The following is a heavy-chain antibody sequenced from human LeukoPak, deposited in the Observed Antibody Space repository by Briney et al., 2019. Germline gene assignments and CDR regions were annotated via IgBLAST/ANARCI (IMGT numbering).Heavy chain of an antibody. D-gene: IGHD3-22*01. CDR2: FYPGDSDT. CDR3: ARLEAVYYYDSRGAFDI. V-gene: IGHV5-51*01. CDR1: GYSFTSYW. J-gene: IGHJ3*02. Sequence: GESLKISCKGSGYSFTSYWIGWVRQMPGKGLEWMGIFYPGDSDTRYSPSFQGQVTISADKSISTAYLQWSSLKASDTAMYYCARLEAVYYYDSRGAFDIWGQGTMVTVSS.